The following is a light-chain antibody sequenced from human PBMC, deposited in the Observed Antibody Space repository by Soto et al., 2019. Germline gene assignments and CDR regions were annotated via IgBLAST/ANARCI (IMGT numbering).Light chain of an antibody. Sequence: DIQMTQSPSSVSASVGDRVTITCRASQDIRSWLAWYQQKPGKAPNLLIYAASSLQRGVPSRFSGSGSGTDFTLTISSLQPEDCAIYFCQQANSFPITFGQGTRLEIK. V-gene: IGKV1-12*01. CDR3: QQANSFPIT. J-gene: IGKJ5*01. CDR1: QDIRSW. CDR2: AAS.